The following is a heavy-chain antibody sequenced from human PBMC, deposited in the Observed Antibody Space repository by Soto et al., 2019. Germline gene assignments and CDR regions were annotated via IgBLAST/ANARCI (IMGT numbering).Heavy chain of an antibody. J-gene: IGHJ4*02. CDR1: GESFSGNY. D-gene: IGHD2-15*01. CDR3: ARGDQKIVDASEY. CDR2: TNHRGTT. Sequence: QVQLQQWGAGLLKPSETLSLTCATSGESFSGNYWSWVRQPPGKGLEWIGETNHRGTTVYNPSLRGRVSISLDMSKNQFSLRLSFVTAADSAVYYCARGDQKIVDASEYWGPGTPVTVSS. V-gene: IGHV4-34*01.